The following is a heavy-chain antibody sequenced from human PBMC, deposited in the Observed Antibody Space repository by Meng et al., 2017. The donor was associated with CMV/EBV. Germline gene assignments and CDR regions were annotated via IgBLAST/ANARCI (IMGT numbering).Heavy chain of an antibody. CDR2: IYYSGST. V-gene: IGHV4-30-4*08. Sequence: QVQLQESGPGLVKPSQTLSPTCTISGGSISSGDYYWSWIRQPPRKGLEWIGYIYYSGSTYYNPSLKSRVTISVDTSKNQFSLKLSSVTAADTAVYYCARSDCSGGSCYYYFDYWGQGTLVTVSS. D-gene: IGHD2-15*01. CDR1: GGSISSGDYY. CDR3: ARSDCSGGSCYYYFDY. J-gene: IGHJ4*02.